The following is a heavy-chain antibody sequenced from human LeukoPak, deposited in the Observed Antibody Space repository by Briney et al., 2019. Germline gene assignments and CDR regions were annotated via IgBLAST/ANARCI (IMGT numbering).Heavy chain of an antibody. Sequence: PGGSLRLSCAASGFTFSSYEMNWVRQAPGKGLQWVSSFSGTGGGTYYADSVKGRFTISRDNSKNTLYLQMNSLRAEDTAVYYCARDMFSSSCLFDYWGQGTLVTVSS. D-gene: IGHD6-6*01. CDR1: GFTFSSYE. CDR3: ARDMFSSSCLFDY. J-gene: IGHJ4*02. CDR2: FSGTGGGT. V-gene: IGHV3-23*01.